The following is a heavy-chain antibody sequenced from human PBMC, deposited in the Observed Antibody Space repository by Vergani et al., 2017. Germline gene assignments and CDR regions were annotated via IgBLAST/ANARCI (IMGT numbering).Heavy chain of an antibody. CDR1: GGSISSGGYS. V-gene: IGHV4-30-2*01. D-gene: IGHD6-13*01. J-gene: IGHJ6*03. CDR3: ARVKGIAAAGSVYYYYYMDV. Sequence: QVHLHEAGPGLVKPSQTLSLTCAVSGGSISSGGYSWSWIRQPPGKGLEWIGYIYHSGSTYYKPSLKSRVTISVDRSKNQFSLNLSSVTAADTAVYYCARVKGIAAAGSVYYYYYMDVWGKGTTVTVSS. CDR2: IYHSGST.